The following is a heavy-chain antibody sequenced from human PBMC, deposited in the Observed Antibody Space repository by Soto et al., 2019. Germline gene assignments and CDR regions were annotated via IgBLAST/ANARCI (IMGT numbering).Heavy chain of an antibody. D-gene: IGHD1-26*01. CDR3: AREGGSYS. J-gene: IGHJ4*02. V-gene: IGHV3-30*03. CDR2: ISYDGSYK. CDR1: GFTFSTYG. Sequence: QVQLVESGGGVVQPGRSLRLSCAASGFTFSTYGMHWVRQAPGRGLEWVAFISYDGSYKYYADSVKGRFTISRDNSKNTLYLEMNRLRAEDTAMYYCAREGGSYSWGQGTLVSVSS.